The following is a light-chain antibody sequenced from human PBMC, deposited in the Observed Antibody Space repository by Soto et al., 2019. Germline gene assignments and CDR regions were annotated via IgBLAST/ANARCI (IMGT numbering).Light chain of an antibody. CDR3: CSYAGSYTYWV. Sequence: QSALTQPASVSGSPGQSVTISCSGSSSDVGTYKHVSWYQQHPGKAPKLMIYDVSKRPSGVPDRFSGSKSGNTASVTISGLQAEDEADYYCCSYAGSYTYWVFGGGTKLTVL. J-gene: IGLJ3*02. CDR2: DVS. V-gene: IGLV2-11*01. CDR1: SSDVGTYKH.